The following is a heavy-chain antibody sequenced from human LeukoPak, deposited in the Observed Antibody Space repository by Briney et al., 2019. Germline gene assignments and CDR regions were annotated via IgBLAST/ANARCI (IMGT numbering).Heavy chain of an antibody. J-gene: IGHJ5*02. CDR1: GGSISSYY. V-gene: IGHV4-59*01. CDR3: ARGTNDSSGYYYGNWFDP. CDR2: IYYSGST. Sequence: PSETLSLTCTVSGGSISSYYWSWIRQPPGKGLEWIGYIYYSGSTNYNPSLKSRVTISVDTSKNQFSLKLSSVTAADTAVYYCARGTNDSSGYYYGNWFDPWGQGTLVTVSS. D-gene: IGHD3-22*01.